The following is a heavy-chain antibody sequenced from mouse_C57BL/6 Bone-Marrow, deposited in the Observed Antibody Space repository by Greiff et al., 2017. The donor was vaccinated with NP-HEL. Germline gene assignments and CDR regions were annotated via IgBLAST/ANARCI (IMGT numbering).Heavy chain of an antibody. Sequence: EVKLQESGGGLVKPGGSLKLSCAASGFTFSSYAMSWVRQTPEKRLEWVATISDGGSYTYYPDNVKGRFTISRDNAKNNLYLQMSHLKSEDTAMYYCARESITTAPYYAMDYWGQGTSVTVSS. CDR1: GFTFSSYA. D-gene: IGHD1-2*01. CDR3: ARESITTAPYYAMDY. CDR2: ISDGGSYT. V-gene: IGHV5-4*01. J-gene: IGHJ4*01.